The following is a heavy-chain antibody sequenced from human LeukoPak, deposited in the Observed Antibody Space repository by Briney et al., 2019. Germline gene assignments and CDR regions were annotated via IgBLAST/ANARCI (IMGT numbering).Heavy chain of an antibody. V-gene: IGHV1-2*02. J-gene: IGHJ4*02. CDR2: INPNSGGT. D-gene: IGHD6-19*01. Sequence: ASVKVSCKASGYTFTGYYMHWVRQAPGQGLEGMGWINPNSGGTNYAQKFQGTVTMTRDTSISTAYMELSRLRSDDTAVYYCARMRLGLPPDYWGQGTLVTVSS. CDR3: ARMRLGLPPDY. CDR1: GYTFTGYY.